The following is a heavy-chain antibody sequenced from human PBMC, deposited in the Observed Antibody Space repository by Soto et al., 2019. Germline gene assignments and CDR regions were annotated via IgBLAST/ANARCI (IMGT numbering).Heavy chain of an antibody. CDR1: GYTFTSYA. Sequence: ASVKVSCKASGYTFTSYAMHWVRQAPGQRLEWMGWINAGNGNTKYSQKFQGRVTITRDTSASTAYMELSSLRSEDTAVYYCARWVEAKDFWSGYYSSYYYGMDVWGQGTTVTVSS. D-gene: IGHD3-3*01. CDR2: INAGNGNT. V-gene: IGHV1-3*01. J-gene: IGHJ6*02. CDR3: ARWVEAKDFWSGYYSSYYYGMDV.